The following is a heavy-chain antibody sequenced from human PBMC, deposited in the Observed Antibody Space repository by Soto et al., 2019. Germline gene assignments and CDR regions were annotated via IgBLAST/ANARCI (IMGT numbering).Heavy chain of an antibody. Sequence: PSDTLSLTCTVSGGSISSGGYYWSWIRQHPGKGLEWIGYIYYSGSTYYNPSLKSRATISVDTSKNQFSLKLSSVTAADTAVYYCARSRGVITATRLYRDGLPREQFDYWGQGTLVTVSS. V-gene: IGHV4-31*03. CDR1: GGSISSGGYY. CDR2: IYYSGST. D-gene: IGHD3-10*01. CDR3: ARSRGVITATRLYRDGLPREQFDY. J-gene: IGHJ4*02.